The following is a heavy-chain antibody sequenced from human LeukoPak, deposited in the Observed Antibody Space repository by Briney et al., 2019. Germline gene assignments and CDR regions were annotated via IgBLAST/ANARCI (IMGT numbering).Heavy chain of an antibody. V-gene: IGHV3-30*01. Sequence: GGSLRLSCAASGFTFSSYAMHWVRQAPGKGLEWVAVISYGGSNKYYADSVKGRFTISRDNSKNTLYLQMNSLRAEDTAVYYCARDRYYDFWSGYSALDDYWGQGTLVTVSS. CDR1: GFTFSSYA. J-gene: IGHJ4*02. CDR3: ARDRYYDFWSGYSALDDY. CDR2: ISYGGSNK. D-gene: IGHD3-3*01.